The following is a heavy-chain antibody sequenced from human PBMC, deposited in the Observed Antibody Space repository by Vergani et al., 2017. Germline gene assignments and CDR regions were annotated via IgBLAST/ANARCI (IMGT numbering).Heavy chain of an antibody. CDR1: GGSISSYY. V-gene: IGHV4-4*07. D-gene: IGHD3-22*01. CDR2: IYTSGST. Sequence: QVQLQESGPGLVKPSETLSLTCTVSGGSISSYYWSWIRPPAGKGLEWIGRIYTSGSTNYNPSLKSRVTMSVDTSKKQFSLKLSSVTAADTAVYYCASGPAFYDSSGYYLYGYFDLWGRGTLVTVSS. CDR3: ASGPAFYDSSGYYLYGYFDL. J-gene: IGHJ2*01.